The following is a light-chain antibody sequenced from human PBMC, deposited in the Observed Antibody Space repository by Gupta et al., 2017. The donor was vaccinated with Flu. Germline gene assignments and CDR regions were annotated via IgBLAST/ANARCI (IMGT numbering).Light chain of an antibody. J-gene: IGKJ2*01. V-gene: IGKV3-20*01. CDR2: GAS. Sequence: EIVLTQSPGPLPLSPGERATLSCRASQTVKSNYVAWFQQRSRQAPRLLIYGASSRATGIPDRFSGSGSGTDFTLTISRLDPQDVAVYYWQQYGTSPHTFGQGTKLEI. CDR3: QQYGTSPHT. CDR1: QTVKSNY.